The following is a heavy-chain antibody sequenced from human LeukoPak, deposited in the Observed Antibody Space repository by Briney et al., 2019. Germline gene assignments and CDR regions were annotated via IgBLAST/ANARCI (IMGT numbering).Heavy chain of an antibody. CDR2: INHSGST. Sequence: SETLSLTCAVYGGSFSGYYWSWIRQPPGKGLEWIGEINHSGSTDYNPSLKSRVTISVDTSKNQFSLKLSSVTAADTAVYYCARGESYYYGSGSYYKYAWFDPWGQGTLVTVSS. CDR1: GGSFSGYY. D-gene: IGHD3-10*01. CDR3: ARGESYYYGSGSYYKYAWFDP. J-gene: IGHJ5*02. V-gene: IGHV4-34*01.